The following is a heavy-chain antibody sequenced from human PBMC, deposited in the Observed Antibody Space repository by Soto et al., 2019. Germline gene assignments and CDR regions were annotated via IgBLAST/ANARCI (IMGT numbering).Heavy chain of an antibody. CDR3: AIDGYSSFYY. D-gene: IGHD6-13*01. CDR1: GGSFSCYY. J-gene: IGHJ4*02. CDR2: INHSGST. V-gene: IGHV4-34*01. Sequence: PSETRSRTWAVYGGSFSCYYWSGIRQPPGKGLEWIGEINHSGSTNYNPSLKSRVTISVDTSKNQFSLKLSSVTAADTAVYYCAIDGYSSFYYWGQGTLVTVSS.